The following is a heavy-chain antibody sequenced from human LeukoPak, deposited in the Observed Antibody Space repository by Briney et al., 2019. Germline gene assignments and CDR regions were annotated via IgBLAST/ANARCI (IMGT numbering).Heavy chain of an antibody. D-gene: IGHD2-2*01. CDR2: IYTSGST. CDR3: AREAGRGYCSSTSCSMGGNWFDP. CDR1: GGSISSYY. V-gene: IGHV4-4*07. J-gene: IGHJ5*02. Sequence: PSETLSLTCTVSGGSISSYYWSWIRQPAGKGLEWIGRIYTSGSTNYNPSLKSRVTMSVDMSKNQFSLKLSSVTAADTAVYYCAREAGRGYCSSTSCSMGGNWFDPWGQGTLVTVSS.